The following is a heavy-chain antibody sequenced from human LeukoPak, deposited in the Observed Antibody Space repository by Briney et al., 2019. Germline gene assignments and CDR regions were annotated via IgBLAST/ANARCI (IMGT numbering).Heavy chain of an antibody. J-gene: IGHJ4*02. D-gene: IGHD3-22*01. Sequence: SVKVSCKASGGTFSNYAISWVRQAPGQGLEWMGGIIPIFGTTTYAQKLQGRVTITADESTSTAYMEMNSLRSEDTAVYYCARDWTTYYYDSSGYELDYWGQGTLVTVSS. CDR3: ARDWTTYYYDSSGYELDY. CDR1: GGTFSNYA. CDR2: IIPIFGTT. V-gene: IGHV1-69*13.